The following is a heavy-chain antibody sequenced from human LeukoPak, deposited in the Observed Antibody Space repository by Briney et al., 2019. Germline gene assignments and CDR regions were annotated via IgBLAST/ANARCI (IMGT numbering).Heavy chain of an antibody. Sequence: GGSQRLSCAASGFIFSSYWMSWVRQAPGKGLEWVSYISSSGDTIYYADSVKGRFTISRDNAKNSLSLQMNSLRAEDTAVYYCARHLSGVTGYTYGRGIDYWGQGTLVTVSS. D-gene: IGHD5-18*01. CDR1: GFIFSSYW. J-gene: IGHJ4*02. CDR2: ISSSGDTI. V-gene: IGHV3-48*01. CDR3: ARHLSGVTGYTYGRGIDY.